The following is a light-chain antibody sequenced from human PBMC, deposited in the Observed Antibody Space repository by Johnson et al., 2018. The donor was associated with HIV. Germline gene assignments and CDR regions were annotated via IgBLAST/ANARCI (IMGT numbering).Light chain of an antibody. CDR1: SSNIGNNY. J-gene: IGLJ1*01. V-gene: IGLV1-51*01. CDR3: GTWDSSLSVYV. Sequence: QPALTQPPSVSAAPGQKVTISCSGSSSNIGNNYVSWYQQVPGTAPKLLIYDNNRRPSGIPDRFSGSKSGTSATLGITGLQTGDEADYYCGTWDSSLSVYVFGTGTEVTV. CDR2: DNN.